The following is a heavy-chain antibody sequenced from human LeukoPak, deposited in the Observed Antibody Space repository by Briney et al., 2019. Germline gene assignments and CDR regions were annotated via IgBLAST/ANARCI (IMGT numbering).Heavy chain of an antibody. Sequence: SETLSLTCTVSGGSISSYYWSWIRQPPGKGLEWIGYIYYSGSTNYNPSLKSRVTISVDTSKNQLSLKLSSVTAADTAVYYCARGVKDSSGYDYWGQGTLVTVSS. CDR3: ARGVKDSSGYDY. CDR1: GGSISSYY. CDR2: IYYSGST. D-gene: IGHD3-22*01. J-gene: IGHJ4*02. V-gene: IGHV4-59*01.